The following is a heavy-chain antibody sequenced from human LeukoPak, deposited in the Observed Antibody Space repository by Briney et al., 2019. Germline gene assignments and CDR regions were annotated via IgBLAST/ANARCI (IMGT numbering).Heavy chain of an antibody. J-gene: IGHJ4*02. CDR2: ISSSTSTI. Sequence: PGGSLRLSCAASGFTFSSYSLNWVRQAPGKGLEWVSYISSSTSTIFYADSVKGRFTISRDNAKNSLYLQMNTLRAEDTAVYYCAKGSSEGRHYFDYWGQGTLVTVSS. D-gene: IGHD3-10*01. V-gene: IGHV3-48*01. CDR1: GFTFSSYS. CDR3: AKGSSEGRHYFDY.